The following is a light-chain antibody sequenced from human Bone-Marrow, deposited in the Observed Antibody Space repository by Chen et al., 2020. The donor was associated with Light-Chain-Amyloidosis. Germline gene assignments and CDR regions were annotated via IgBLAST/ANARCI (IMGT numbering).Light chain of an antibody. V-gene: IGKV4-1*01. J-gene: IGKJ1*01. CDR1: QSVLYSSNNKNY. Sequence: DIVMTQSPDSLAVSLGERATINCKSSQSVLYSSNNKNYLAWYQQKPGQPPKLLIYWASTREPGVPDRFRGSGSGTDFTLTISSLQAEDVAGYYCQQYYSTPRTFGQGTKVEIK. CDR2: WAS. CDR3: QQYYSTPRT.